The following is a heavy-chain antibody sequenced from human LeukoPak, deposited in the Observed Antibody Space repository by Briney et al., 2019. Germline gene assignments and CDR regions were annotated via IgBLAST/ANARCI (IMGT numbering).Heavy chain of an antibody. CDR1: GYTFTGYY. CDR3: ARDLGSYPFDY. D-gene: IGHD1-26*01. CDR2: INPNSGGT. V-gene: IGHV1-2*06. J-gene: IGHJ4*02. Sequence: ASVKASCKASGYTFTGYYMHWVRQAPGQGLEWMGRINPNSGGTNYAQRFQGRVTMTRDTSISTAYMELSRLRSDDTAVYYCARDLGSYPFDYWGQGTLVTVSS.